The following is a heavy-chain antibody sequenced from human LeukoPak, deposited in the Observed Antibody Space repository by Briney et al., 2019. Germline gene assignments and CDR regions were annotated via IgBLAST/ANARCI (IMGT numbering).Heavy chain of an antibody. CDR3: ARDFEQQLPQGS. J-gene: IGHJ4*02. D-gene: IGHD6-13*01. Sequence: GRSLRLSCGASGFTFSSYGMHWVRQAPGKGVEGVAVIWYDGSNKYYADSVKGRFTISRDNSKNTLYLQMNSLRAEDTAVYYCARDFEQQLPQGSWGQGTLVTVSS. CDR2: IWYDGSNK. CDR1: GFTFSSYG. V-gene: IGHV3-33*01.